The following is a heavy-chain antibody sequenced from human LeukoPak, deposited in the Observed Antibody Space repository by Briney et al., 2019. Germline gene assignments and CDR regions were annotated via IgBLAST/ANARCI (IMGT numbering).Heavy chain of an antibody. V-gene: IGHV4-34*01. CDR3: AIGLAGWLRLKPFDY. D-gene: IGHD5-12*01. CDR2: INHSGST. Sequence: SSETLSLTCAVYGVSFSGYYWSWLRQPPGKGLEWVVEINHSGSTNYNPSLKSRVTISVDTSKNQFSLKLSSVTAADTAAYYGAIGLAGWLRLKPFDYLCEGTLVTVSS. CDR1: GVSFSGYY. J-gene: IGHJ4*02.